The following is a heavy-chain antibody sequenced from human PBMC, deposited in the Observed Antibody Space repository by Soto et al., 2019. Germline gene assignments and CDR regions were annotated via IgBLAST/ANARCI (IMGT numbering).Heavy chain of an antibody. J-gene: IGHJ4*02. CDR1: GFTFSRYG. CDR2: ISYDGGDK. D-gene: IGHD6-25*01. V-gene: IGHV3-30*18. Sequence: QMQLVESGGGVVQLGRSLRLSCAASGFTFSRYGMHWVRQAPGKGLEWVAVISYDGGDKHYADSVKGRFTISRDNSKNTLYLQMNSLRAEDRAVYYCGKDADQGAASYYFDHWGQGTLVTVSS. CDR3: GKDADQGAASYYFDH.